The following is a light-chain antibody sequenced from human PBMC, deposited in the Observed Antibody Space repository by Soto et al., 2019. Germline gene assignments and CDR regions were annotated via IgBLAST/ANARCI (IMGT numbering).Light chain of an antibody. Sequence: DIQMTQSPTSVSASVGDRVTITCRASQDITRWLAWYQQKPGTAPKLLIYGASSLQSGVPSRFSGSGSETDFTLTISSLQPDDFATYYCLQYNSYSLTFGQGTKVDIK. V-gene: IGKV1D-16*01. CDR1: QDITRW. CDR2: GAS. J-gene: IGKJ1*01. CDR3: LQYNSYSLT.